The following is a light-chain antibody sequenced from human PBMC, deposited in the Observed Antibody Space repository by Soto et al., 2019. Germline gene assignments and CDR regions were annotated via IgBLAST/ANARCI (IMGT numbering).Light chain of an antibody. V-gene: IGLV2-14*01. J-gene: IGLJ2*01. CDR2: EVT. Sequence: QSVLTQPASVSGSPGQSITISCTGTSRDVGAYKFVSWYQQHPGKAPKLLIYEVTNRPSGVSNRFSGSKSGNTASLTISGLQPEDEAAYYCSSYISSATRLFGRGTKVTVL. CDR1: SRDVGAYKF. CDR3: SSYISSATRL.